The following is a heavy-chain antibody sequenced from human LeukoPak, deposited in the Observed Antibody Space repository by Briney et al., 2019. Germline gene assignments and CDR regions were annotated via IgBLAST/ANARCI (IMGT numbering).Heavy chain of an antibody. CDR3: ARGRYDSSGYYYYFDY. V-gene: IGHV3-66*02. D-gene: IGHD3-22*01. CDR1: GFTVSSNY. CDR2: IYSGGST. Sequence: GGSLRLSCAASGFTVSSNYMSWVRQAPGKGLEWVSVIYSGGSTYYADSVKGRFTISRDNSKNTLYLQMNSLRAEDTAVYYCARGRYDSSGYYYYFDYWGQGTQVTVSS. J-gene: IGHJ4*02.